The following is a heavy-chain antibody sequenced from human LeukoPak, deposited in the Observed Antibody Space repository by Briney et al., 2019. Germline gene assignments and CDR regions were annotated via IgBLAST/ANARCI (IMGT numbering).Heavy chain of an antibody. D-gene: IGHD2-2*01. CDR2: ISWNSGSI. V-gene: IGHV3-9*01. CDR3: AKALSSVVVPADIDY. CDR1: GFTFYDYA. Sequence: PGGSLRLSCAASGFTFYDYAMHWVRHAPGKGVGWGSGISWNSGSIDYADSVKGRFTISRENAKNSVYLKMNRQRAEDTALYYCAKALSSVVVPADIDYWGQGTLVTVSS. J-gene: IGHJ4*02.